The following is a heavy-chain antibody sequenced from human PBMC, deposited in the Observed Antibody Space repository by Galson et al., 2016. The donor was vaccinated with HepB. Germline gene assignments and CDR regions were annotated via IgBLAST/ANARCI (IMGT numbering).Heavy chain of an antibody. V-gene: IGHV3-15*01. D-gene: IGHD2-15*01. J-gene: IGHJ4*02. CDR3: TARAAK. CDR2: IRGKSDGGTT. Sequence: SLRLSCAASGFTFTTHGMHWVRQAPGKGLEWVGRIRGKSDGGTTDYAAAVKGRFTISRDDSKNTLYLQMSSLTTEDTAVYYCTARAAKGGQGTLVTVSS. CDR1: GFTFTTHG.